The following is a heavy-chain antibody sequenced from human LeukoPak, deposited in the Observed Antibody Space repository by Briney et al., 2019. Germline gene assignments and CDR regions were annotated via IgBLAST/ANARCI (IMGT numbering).Heavy chain of an antibody. CDR2: TYYRSKWYN. V-gene: IGHV6-1*01. J-gene: IGHJ2*01. CDR3: ARHYYDSSGYNYWYFDL. CDR1: GDSVSSNSAV. D-gene: IGHD3-22*01. Sequence: SQTLSLTCAISGDSVSSNSAVWNWIRQSPSRGLEWLGRTYYRSKWYNDYAVSVKSRITINPDTSKNQFSLQLNSVTPEDTAVHYCARHYYDSSGYNYWYFDLWGRGTLVTVSS.